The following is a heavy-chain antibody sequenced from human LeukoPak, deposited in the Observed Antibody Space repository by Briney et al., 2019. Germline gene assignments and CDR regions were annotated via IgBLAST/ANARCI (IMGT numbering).Heavy chain of an antibody. J-gene: IGHJ6*03. D-gene: IGHD4-11*01. CDR2: ISSCKSII. CDR1: GFTFCTYS. V-gene: IGHV3-48*01. Sequence: GGSLRLSCVASGFTFCTYSMNWVRQAPGKGLEWVSYISSCKSIIYYTDSLRGRVTVSTDTTTNSAFLHVSSLTTEDTAVYYCARRAVTPPVTEPHYSYYYYMDIWGKGTTVSVSS. CDR3: ARRAVTPPVTEPHYSYYYYMDI.